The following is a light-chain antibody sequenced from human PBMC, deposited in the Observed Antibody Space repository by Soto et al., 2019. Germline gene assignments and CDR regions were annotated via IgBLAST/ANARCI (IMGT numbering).Light chain of an antibody. J-gene: IGLJ1*01. CDR3: SSYTSSNTYV. CDR2: EVS. CDR1: SSDVGSYNR. Sequence: QSALTQPPSVSGSPGQSVAISCTGTSSDVGSYNRVSRNQQPPGTAPKVMIYEVSNRPSGVPDRFSGSKSGTTASLTISGPQAEDEDDYYCSSYTSSNTYVFGTGTKLTVL. V-gene: IGLV2-18*02.